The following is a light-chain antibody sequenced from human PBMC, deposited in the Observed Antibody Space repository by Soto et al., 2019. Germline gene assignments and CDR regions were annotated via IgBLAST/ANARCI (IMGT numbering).Light chain of an antibody. Sequence: DIQMTQSPSTLSGSVGDRVTITCRASQTISSWLAWYQQKPGKDPKLLSYKASTLKSGVPSRFRGSGSGTEFTLTISSLQPDDFATYYCQHYNSYSEAFGQGTKVELK. V-gene: IGKV1-5*03. CDR2: KAS. J-gene: IGKJ1*01. CDR1: QTISSW. CDR3: QHYNSYSEA.